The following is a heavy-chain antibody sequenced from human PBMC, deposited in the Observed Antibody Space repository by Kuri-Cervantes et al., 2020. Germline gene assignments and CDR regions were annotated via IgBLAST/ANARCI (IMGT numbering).Heavy chain of an antibody. D-gene: IGHD2-15*01. CDR3: ARAHDSSYWYFDL. CDR2: INHSGST. Sequence: ESLKISCAVYGGSFSGYYWSWIRQPPGKGLEWIGEINHSGSTNYNPSLKSRVTISVDTSKNQFSLKLSSVTAVDTAVYYCARAHDSSYWYFDLWGRGTLVTVSS. V-gene: IGHV4-34*01. CDR1: GGSFSGYY. J-gene: IGHJ2*01.